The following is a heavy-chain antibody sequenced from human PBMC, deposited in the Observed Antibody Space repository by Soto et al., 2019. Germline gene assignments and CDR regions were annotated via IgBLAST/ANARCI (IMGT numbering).Heavy chain of an antibody. CDR1: GFTLGSSA. V-gene: IGHV3-23*01. J-gene: IGHJ4*02. CDR2: ISSGGGNT. D-gene: IGHD2-2*01. CDR3: VKDRVLPSGTQ. Sequence: EVQLLEAGGGLVQPGGSLRLSCAASGFTLGSSAMSWVRQAPGKGLEWVSAISSGGGNTFYADSVKGRFTISRDNSNNTLYLHMNSLRAEDTAVYYCVKDRVLPSGTQWGQGALVTVSS.